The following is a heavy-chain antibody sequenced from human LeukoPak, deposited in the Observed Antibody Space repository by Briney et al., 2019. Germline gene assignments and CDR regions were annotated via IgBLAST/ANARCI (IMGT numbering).Heavy chain of an antibody. D-gene: IGHD2-15*01. CDR3: TTEGRTYYYYMDV. V-gene: IGHV3-15*01. J-gene: IGHJ6*03. Sequence: SGGSLRLSCAASGFTFSNAWMSWVRQAPGKGLEWVGRIKSKTDGGTTDYAAPVKGRFTISRDDSKNTLYLQMNSLKTEDTAVYYCTTEGRTYYYYMDVWGKGTTVTVSS. CDR1: GFTFSNAW. CDR2: IKSKTDGGTT.